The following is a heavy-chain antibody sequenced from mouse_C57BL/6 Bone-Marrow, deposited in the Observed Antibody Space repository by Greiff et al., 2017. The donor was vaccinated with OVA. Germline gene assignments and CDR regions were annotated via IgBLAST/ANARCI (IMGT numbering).Heavy chain of an antibody. V-gene: IGHV1-78*01. D-gene: IGHD1-1*01. CDR1: GYTFTDHT. CDR2: IYPRDGST. Sequence: QVQLQQSDAELVKPGASVKISCKVSGYTFTDHTIHWMKQRPEQGLEWIGYIYPRDGSTKYNEKFKGKATLTADKSSSTAYMQLNSLTSEDSAVYYCTTTVVAPGYYFDYWGQGTTLTVSS. CDR3: TTTVVAPGYYFDY. J-gene: IGHJ2*01.